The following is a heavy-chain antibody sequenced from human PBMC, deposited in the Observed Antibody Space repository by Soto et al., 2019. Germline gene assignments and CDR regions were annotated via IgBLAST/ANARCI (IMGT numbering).Heavy chain of an antibody. Sequence: GASVKVSCKASGYTFTSYGISWVRQAPGQGLEWMGWISAYNGNTNYAQKLQGRVTMTTDTSTSTAYMELRSLRSDDTAVYYCARDPPPAYCGGDCHGDYWGQGTLVTVSS. V-gene: IGHV1-18*01. CDR1: GYTFTSYG. D-gene: IGHD2-21*02. CDR3: ARDPPPAYCGGDCHGDY. J-gene: IGHJ4*02. CDR2: ISAYNGNT.